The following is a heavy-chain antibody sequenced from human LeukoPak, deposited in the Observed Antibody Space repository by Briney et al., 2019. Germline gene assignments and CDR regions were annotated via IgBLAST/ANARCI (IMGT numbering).Heavy chain of an antibody. CDR1: GFTLSNHW. D-gene: IGHD1-7*01. V-gene: IGHV3-7*01. Sequence: PGGSLRLSCAASGFTLSNHWMSWVRRAPGKGLEWVANIKEDGSQKYYLDSVKGRFTISRDNAKNSMYLQMISLRAEDTAVYYCARWEIRGTAHQLDYWGQGTLVTVSS. CDR2: IKEDGSQK. CDR3: ARWEIRGTAHQLDY. J-gene: IGHJ4*02.